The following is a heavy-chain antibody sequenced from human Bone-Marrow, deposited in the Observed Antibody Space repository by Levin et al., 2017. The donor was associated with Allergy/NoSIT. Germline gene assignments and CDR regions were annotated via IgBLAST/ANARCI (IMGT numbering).Heavy chain of an antibody. CDR3: TILEVGD. CDR1: GGTFRSRA. CDR2: IIPLVGTP. V-gene: IGHV1-69*11. D-gene: IGHD2-15*01. Sequence: ASVKVSCKASGGTFRSRAFSWVRQAPGQGLEWMGRIIPLVGTPDYAQHFQDRVAIIADESTTTVYLDLSGLTSEDTAVYYCTILEVGDWGQGTLVTVSS. J-gene: IGHJ4*02.